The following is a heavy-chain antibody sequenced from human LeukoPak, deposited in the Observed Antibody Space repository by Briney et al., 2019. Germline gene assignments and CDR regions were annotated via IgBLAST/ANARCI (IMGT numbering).Heavy chain of an antibody. J-gene: IGHJ4*02. CDR3: AKGAGHVDY. CDR2: ISYDGSNK. CDR1: GFTFSSYG. Sequence: QPGGSLRLSCAASGFTFSSYGMHWVRQAPGKGLEWVAVISYDGSNKYYADSVKGRFTISRDNSKNTLYLQMNSLRAEDTAVYYCAKGAGHVDYWGQGTLVTVSS. V-gene: IGHV3-30*18.